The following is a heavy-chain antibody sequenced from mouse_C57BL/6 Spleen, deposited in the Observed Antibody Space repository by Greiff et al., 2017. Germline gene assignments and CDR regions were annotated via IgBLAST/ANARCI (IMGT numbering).Heavy chain of an antibody. Sequence: EVKLQESGPGLVKPSQSLSLTCSVTGYSITSGYYWNWIRQFPGNKLEWMGYISYDGSNNYNPSLKNRISITRDTSKNQCFLKLNSVTTEDTATYDCARDVDYVDYWGQGTTLTVSS. CDR3: ARDVDYVDY. J-gene: IGHJ2*01. V-gene: IGHV3-6*01. CDR2: ISYDGSN. CDR1: GYSITSGYY.